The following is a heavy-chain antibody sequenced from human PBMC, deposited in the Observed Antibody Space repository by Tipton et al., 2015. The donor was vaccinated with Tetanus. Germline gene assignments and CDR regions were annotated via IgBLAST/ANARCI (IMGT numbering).Heavy chain of an antibody. V-gene: IGHV3-23*01. CDR3: ARELDCSGGGCYSYGLDV. CDR1: GFTFSNYA. CDR2: INGRGSTT. Sequence: SLRLSCEASGFTFSNYAMAWVRQAPGKGLEWVSFINGRGSTTNYEDSVRGRFTISRDNSKNMVFVQMHSLRAEDTAVYYCARELDCSGGGCYSYGLDVWGQGTTVTVSS. D-gene: IGHD2-15*01. J-gene: IGHJ6*02.